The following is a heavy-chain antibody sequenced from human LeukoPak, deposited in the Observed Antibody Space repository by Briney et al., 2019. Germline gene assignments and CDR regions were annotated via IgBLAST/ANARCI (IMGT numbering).Heavy chain of an antibody. CDR1: GGTFSSYA. D-gene: IGHD3-22*01. CDR3: ARERVNYYDSSGYFGY. Sequence: VASVKVSCKASGGTFSSYAISWVRQAPGQGLEWMGRIIPILGIANYAQKFQGRVTITADKSTSTAYMELSSLRSEDTAVYYCARERVNYYDSSGYFGYWGQGTLVTVSS. CDR2: IIPILGIA. V-gene: IGHV1-69*04. J-gene: IGHJ4*02.